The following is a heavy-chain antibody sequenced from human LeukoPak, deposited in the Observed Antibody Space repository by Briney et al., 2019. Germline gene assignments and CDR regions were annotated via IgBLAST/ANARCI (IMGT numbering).Heavy chain of an antibody. J-gene: IGHJ5*02. CDR3: ARGKLWFDP. CDR1: GGSARSGSYY. V-gene: IGHV4-61*01. Sequence: SETLSLTSTVSGGSARSGSYYWTWIRQAPGKGLEWIGYIYYSGSTNYNPSLKSRVTISVDTSKNQFSLKLTSVTAADTAVYYCARGKLWFDPWGQGTLVTVSS. CDR2: IYYSGST. D-gene: IGHD5-24*01.